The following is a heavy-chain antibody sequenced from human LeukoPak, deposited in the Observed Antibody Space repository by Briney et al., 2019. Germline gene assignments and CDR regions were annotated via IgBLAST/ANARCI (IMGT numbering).Heavy chain of an antibody. Sequence: PSETLSLTCTVSGGSISSGSYYWRWIRQPAGKGLEWIGRIYTSGSTNYNPSLKSRVTISVDTSKNQFSLKLSSVTAADTAVYYCARGATRIRWFDPWGQGTLVTVSS. CDR3: ARGATRIRWFDP. J-gene: IGHJ5*02. CDR1: GGSISSGSYY. D-gene: IGHD1-26*01. V-gene: IGHV4-61*02. CDR2: IYTSGST.